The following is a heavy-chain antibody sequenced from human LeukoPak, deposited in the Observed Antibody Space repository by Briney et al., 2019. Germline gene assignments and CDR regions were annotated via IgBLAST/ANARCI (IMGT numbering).Heavy chain of an antibody. Sequence: GGSLRLSCAASGFTFSSYSMNWVRQAPGKGLEWVSSISNSSSYIYYADSVKGRFTISRDNAKNSLYLQMNSLRAEDTAVYYCARDSPYGDYEVGYYFDYWGQGTLVTVSS. D-gene: IGHD4-17*01. J-gene: IGHJ4*02. CDR1: GFTFSSYS. V-gene: IGHV3-21*01. CDR3: ARDSPYGDYEVGYYFDY. CDR2: ISNSSSYI.